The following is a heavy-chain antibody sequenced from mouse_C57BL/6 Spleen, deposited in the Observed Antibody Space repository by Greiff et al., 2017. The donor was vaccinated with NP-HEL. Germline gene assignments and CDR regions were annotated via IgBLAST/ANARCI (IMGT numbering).Heavy chain of an antibody. D-gene: IGHD4-1*01. Sequence: EVQLQESGPGLVKPSQSLSLTCSVTGYSITSGYYWNWIRQFPGNKLEWMGYISYDGSNNYNPSLKNRISITRDTSKNQFFLKLNSVTTEDTATYYCARAYWDVGYFDYWGQGTTLTVSS. V-gene: IGHV3-6*01. CDR2: ISYDGSN. J-gene: IGHJ2*01. CDR3: ARAYWDVGYFDY. CDR1: GYSITSGYY.